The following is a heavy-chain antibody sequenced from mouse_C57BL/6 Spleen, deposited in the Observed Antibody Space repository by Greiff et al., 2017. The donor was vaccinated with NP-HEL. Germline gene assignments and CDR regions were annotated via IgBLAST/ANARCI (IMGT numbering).Heavy chain of an antibody. J-gene: IGHJ2*01. D-gene: IGHD2-12*01. V-gene: IGHV1-50*01. CDR2: IDPSDSYT. Sequence: VQLQQSGAELVKPGASVKLSCKASGYTFTSYWMQWVKQRPGQGLEWIGEIDPSDSYTNYNQKFKGKATLTVDTSSSTAYMQLSSLPSEGSAVYYCARGDDDYWGQGTTLTVSS. CDR3: ARGDDDY. CDR1: GYTFTSYW.